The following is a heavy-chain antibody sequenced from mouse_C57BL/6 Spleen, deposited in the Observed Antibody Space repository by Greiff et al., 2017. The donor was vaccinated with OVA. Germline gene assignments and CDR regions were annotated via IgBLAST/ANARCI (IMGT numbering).Heavy chain of an antibody. Sequence: EVQLVESGGDLVKPGGSLKLSCAASGFTFSSYGMSWVRQTPDKRLEWVATISSGGSYTYYPDSVTGRFTFSRDNAKNTLYLQMSSLKSEDTAMYYCARLPYGSSYDWYFDVWGTGTTVTVSS. V-gene: IGHV5-6*01. J-gene: IGHJ1*03. CDR1: GFTFSSYG. CDR3: ARLPYGSSYDWYFDV. D-gene: IGHD1-1*01. CDR2: ISSGGSYT.